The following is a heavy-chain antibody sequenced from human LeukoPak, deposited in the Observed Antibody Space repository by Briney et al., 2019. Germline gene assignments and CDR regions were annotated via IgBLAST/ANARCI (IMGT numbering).Heavy chain of an antibody. D-gene: IGHD2-2*01. J-gene: IGHJ5*02. CDR2: IYHSGST. CDR1: GGSISSGGYS. CDR3: ARGQPGIVVVPAANWFDP. Sequence: SETLSLTCAVSGGSISSGGYSWSWIRQPPGKGPEWIGYIYHSGSTYYNPSLKSRVTISVDRSKNQFSLKLSSVTAADTAVYYCARGQPGIVVVPAANWFDPWGQGTLATVSS. V-gene: IGHV4-30-2*01.